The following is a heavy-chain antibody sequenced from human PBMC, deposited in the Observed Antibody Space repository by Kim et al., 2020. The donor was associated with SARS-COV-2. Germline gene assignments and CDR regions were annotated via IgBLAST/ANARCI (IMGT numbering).Heavy chain of an antibody. J-gene: IGHJ5*02. V-gene: IGHV6-1*01. CDR3: ARGLITMVRGVMGWFDP. Sequence: VKSRITINPDTSKNQFSLQLNSVTPEDTAVYYCARGLITMVRGVMGWFDPWGQGTLVTVSS. D-gene: IGHD3-10*01.